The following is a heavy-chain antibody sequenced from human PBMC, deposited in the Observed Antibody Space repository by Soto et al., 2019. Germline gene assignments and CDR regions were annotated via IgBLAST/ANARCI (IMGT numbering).Heavy chain of an antibody. D-gene: IGHD6-13*01. V-gene: IGHV1-3*01. CDR2: INAANGET. Sequence: QVQLVQSGAEVREPGASVKVSCKTSGYTFTSYATHWLRQAPGQRLEWMGWINAANGETKYSSKFKGRVTISRDTPANTAYMELRSLRSEDTAICFCARGQPQLMNWFDPWGQGTLVTVSS. CDR1: GYTFTSYA. CDR3: ARGQPQLMNWFDP. J-gene: IGHJ5*02.